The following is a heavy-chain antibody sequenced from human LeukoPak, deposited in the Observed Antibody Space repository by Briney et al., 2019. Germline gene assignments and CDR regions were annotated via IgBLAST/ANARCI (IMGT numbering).Heavy chain of an antibody. CDR2: ISGSGAST. V-gene: IGHV3-23*01. CDR1: GFTFSTYA. J-gene: IGHJ5*02. Sequence: GGSLRLSCAASGFTFSTYAMSWVRQAPGKGLEWVSLISGSGASTYYADSVKGRFTISRDNSKNTLYLQMNSLRAEDTAVYHCAQGDTWFDPWGQGTLVTVSS. CDR3: AQGDTWFDP. D-gene: IGHD3-16*01.